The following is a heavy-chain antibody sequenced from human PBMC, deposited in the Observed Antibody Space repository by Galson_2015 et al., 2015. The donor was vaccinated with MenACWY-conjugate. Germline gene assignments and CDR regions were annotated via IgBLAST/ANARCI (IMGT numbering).Heavy chain of an antibody. V-gene: IGHV3-7*05. CDR1: GFTLSSHW. Sequence: LRLSCAASGFTLSSHWMYWVRQAPGKGLEWVANINEDGSVKYHVDSVKGRFTISRDNAKNSLYLQMNSLRVDDTAVYYCAREYYGWGSFWPWGQGTLVIISS. CDR2: INEDGSVK. CDR3: AREYYGWGSFWP. D-gene: IGHD3-10*01. J-gene: IGHJ4*02.